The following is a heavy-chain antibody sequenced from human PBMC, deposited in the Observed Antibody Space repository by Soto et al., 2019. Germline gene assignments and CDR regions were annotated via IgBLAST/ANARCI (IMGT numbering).Heavy chain of an antibody. CDR1: GFSLSNAGMG. CDR2: MFSNDEK. Sequence: QVTAKESGPVLVKPTETLTLTCTVSGFSLSNAGMGVSWIRQPPERALEWLAHMFSNDEKSYSTSLKSRLTISKDTSKSQVVLTMTNMDPEDTATYYCASTYSTSWYWFDPWGQGTLVTVSS. CDR3: ASTYSTSWYWFDP. D-gene: IGHD6-13*01. V-gene: IGHV2-26*04. J-gene: IGHJ5*02.